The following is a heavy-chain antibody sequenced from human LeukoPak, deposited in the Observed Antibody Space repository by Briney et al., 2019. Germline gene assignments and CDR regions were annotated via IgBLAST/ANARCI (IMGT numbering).Heavy chain of an antibody. D-gene: IGHD3-22*01. CDR1: GGTFSSYA. CDR2: IIPIFGTA. J-gene: IGHJ3*02. CDR3: ARDQWSYYDSQPQRNAAFDI. Sequence: SVKVSCKASGGTFSSYAISWVRQAPGQGLEWMGGIIPIFGTANYAQKFQGRVTITADKSTSTAYMELSSLRSEDTAVYYCARDQWSYYDSQPQRNAAFDIWGQGTMVTVSS. V-gene: IGHV1-69*06.